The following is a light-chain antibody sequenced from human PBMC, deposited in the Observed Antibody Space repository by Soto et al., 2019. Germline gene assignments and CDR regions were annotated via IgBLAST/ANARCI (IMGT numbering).Light chain of an antibody. J-gene: IGKJ1*01. CDR2: GAS. Sequence: IVLTQSPGTLSLSPGERATLSCRASQSVSSNNLVWYQQKPGQAPRLLIHGASNRATGIPDRISGSGSGAEFTLTISRLEPEDFAVYYCQQYGNSLWTFGQGTKVEIK. V-gene: IGKV3-20*01. CDR1: QSVSSNN. CDR3: QQYGNSLWT.